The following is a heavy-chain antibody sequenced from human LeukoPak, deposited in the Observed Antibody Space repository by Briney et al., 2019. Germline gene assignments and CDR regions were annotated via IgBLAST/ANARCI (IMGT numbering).Heavy chain of an antibody. CDR2: ISYDGSNK. CDR1: GFTFSSYG. V-gene: IGHV3-30*18. CDR3: AKDRRFGELLLYYFDY. J-gene: IGHJ4*02. Sequence: GGSLRLSCAASGFTFSSYGMHWVRQAPGKGLEWVAVISYDGSNKYYADSVKGRFTISRDNSKNTLYLQMNSLGAEDTAVYYCAKDRRFGELLLYYFDYWGQGTLVTVSS. D-gene: IGHD3-10*01.